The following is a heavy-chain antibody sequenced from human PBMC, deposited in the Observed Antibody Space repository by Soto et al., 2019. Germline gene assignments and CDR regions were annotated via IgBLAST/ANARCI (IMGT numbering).Heavy chain of an antibody. J-gene: IGHJ6*02. CDR2: LSYDGSHI. V-gene: IGHV3-30-3*01. CDR1: GFTFTNCS. D-gene: IGHD5-18*01. Sequence: GALRLSCAASGFTFTNCSKHWGRRAPGKALKWVGVLSYDGSHISSSDSAKGTFPISRDNSKNTLHLKMTRLRPEDTAVSYCPANMDTGIATYCYDLDVRAQGSTV. CDR3: PANMDTGIATYCYDLDV.